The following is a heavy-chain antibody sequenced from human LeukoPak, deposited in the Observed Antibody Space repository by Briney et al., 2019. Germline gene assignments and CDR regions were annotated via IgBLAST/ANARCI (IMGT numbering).Heavy chain of an antibody. D-gene: IGHD6-13*01. Sequence: ASVKVSCTASGGTFSSYAISWVRQTPGQGLEWMGGIIPIFGTANYAQKFQGRVTITADESTSTAYMELSSLRSEDTAVYYCARALIAAAGTGYYYYGMDVWGQGTTVTVSS. J-gene: IGHJ6*02. CDR2: IIPIFGTA. V-gene: IGHV1-69*13. CDR1: GGTFSSYA. CDR3: ARALIAAAGTGYYYYGMDV.